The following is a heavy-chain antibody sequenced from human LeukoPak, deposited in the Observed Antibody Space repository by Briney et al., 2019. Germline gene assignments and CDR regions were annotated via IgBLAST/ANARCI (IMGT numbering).Heavy chain of an antibody. V-gene: IGHV4-30-4*01. CDR1: GGSISSGDYY. J-gene: IGHJ4*02. Sequence: PSETLSLTCTVSGGSISSGDYYWSWIRQPPGKGLEWIGYIYYSGSTYYNPSLKSRVTISVDTSKNQFSLKLSSVTAADTAVYYCARGGPNTYDYVWGSYRPLFAYWGQGTLVTVSS. CDR3: ARGGPNTYDYVWGSYRPLFAY. D-gene: IGHD3-16*02. CDR2: IYYSGST.